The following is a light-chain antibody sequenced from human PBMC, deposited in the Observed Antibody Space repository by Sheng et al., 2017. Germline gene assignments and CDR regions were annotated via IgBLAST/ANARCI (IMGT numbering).Light chain of an antibody. CDR2: GAS. V-gene: IGKV1-NL1*01. CDR3: QHYYSDPT. Sequence: IQMTQSPSSLSASVGDRVTITCRASQGIRNDVGWYQQKPGKAPKFLLYGASRLESGVPSRFSGSGSGTDYTLTISSLQPEDFATYYCQHYYSDPTFGQGTTVEIK. CDR1: QGIRND. J-gene: IGKJ1*01.